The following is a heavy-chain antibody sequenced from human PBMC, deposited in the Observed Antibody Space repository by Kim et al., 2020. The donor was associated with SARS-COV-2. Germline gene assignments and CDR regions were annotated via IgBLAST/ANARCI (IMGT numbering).Heavy chain of an antibody. V-gene: IGHV5-10-1*01. CDR2: YT. CDR3: ARHRGSSPDY. D-gene: IGHD6-13*01. Sequence: YTNYSPSFQGHVTISADKSISTAYLQWSSLKASDTAMYYCARHRGSSPDYWGQGTLVTVSS. J-gene: IGHJ4*02.